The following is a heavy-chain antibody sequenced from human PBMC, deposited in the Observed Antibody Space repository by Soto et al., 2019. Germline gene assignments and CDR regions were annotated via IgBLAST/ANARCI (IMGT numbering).Heavy chain of an antibody. CDR3: GREADYGGNSWVSWLDP. CDR2: IIPIFGTA. Sequence: QVQLVQSGAEVKKPGSSVKVSCKASGGTFSSYAISWVRQAPGQGLEWMGGIIPIFGTANYAQKFQGRVTITADEYTSTAYMELSSLRSEDTAVYYCGREADYGGNSWVSWLDPWGQGTLVTVSS. V-gene: IGHV1-69*01. J-gene: IGHJ5*02. D-gene: IGHD4-17*01. CDR1: GGTFSSYA.